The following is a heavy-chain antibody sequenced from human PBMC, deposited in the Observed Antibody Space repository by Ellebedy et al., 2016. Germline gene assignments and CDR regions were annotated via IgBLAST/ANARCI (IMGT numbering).Heavy chain of an antibody. J-gene: IGHJ2*01. CDR2: ISGSGGST. Sequence: GGSLRLXXAASGFTFSSYAMSWVRQAPGKGLEWVSAISGSGGSTYYADSVKGRFTISRDNSKNTLYLQMNSLRAEDTAVYYCARDRVTMVRGVAYWYFDLWGRGTLVTISS. D-gene: IGHD3-10*01. V-gene: IGHV3-23*01. CDR1: GFTFSSYA. CDR3: ARDRVTMVRGVAYWYFDL.